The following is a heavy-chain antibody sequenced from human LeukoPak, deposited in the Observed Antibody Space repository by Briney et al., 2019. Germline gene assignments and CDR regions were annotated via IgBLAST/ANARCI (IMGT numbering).Heavy chain of an antibody. Sequence: GGTVRLFCAASGVAFSSYAMSWVRQAPGKGLEWVSTLSRNSGNTYYADSVKGRFTISRDNSKNTLYLQMNSLRAEDTAIYYCAKVTSSGGSPNFFDYWGQGTLVTVSS. CDR1: GVAFSSYA. CDR2: LSRNSGNT. CDR3: AKVTSSGGSPNFFDY. D-gene: IGHD3-10*01. J-gene: IGHJ4*02. V-gene: IGHV3-23*01.